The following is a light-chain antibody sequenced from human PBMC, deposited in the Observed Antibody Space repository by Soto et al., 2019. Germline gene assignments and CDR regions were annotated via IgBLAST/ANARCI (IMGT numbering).Light chain of an antibody. CDR1: SSDVGGYNY. CDR3: SSYTSRTTLASCL. Sequence: QSVLTQPASVSGSPGQSITISCTGTSSDVGGYNYVSWYQHHPGKAPKLIIYEVDNRPPGVSNRFSGSKSGNTASLTISGLQAADEADYYCSSYTSRTTLASCLFGTGTKVTVL. CDR2: EVD. J-gene: IGLJ1*01. V-gene: IGLV2-14*01.